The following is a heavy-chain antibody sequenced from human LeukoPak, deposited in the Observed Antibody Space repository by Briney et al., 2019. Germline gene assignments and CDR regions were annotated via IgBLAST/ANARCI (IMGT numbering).Heavy chain of an antibody. CDR1: GFTFSSHW. CDR2: ISSDGSRP. D-gene: IGHD1-26*01. CDR3: VRDGQGSTPLDY. Sequence: GGSLRLSCAASGFTFSSHWMHWVRQAPGIGLVWVSGISSDGSRPRYADSVNGRFTISRDNAKNTLYLQMNSLRAEDTAVYFCVRDGQGSTPLDYWGQGTLVTVSS. V-gene: IGHV3-74*01. J-gene: IGHJ4*02.